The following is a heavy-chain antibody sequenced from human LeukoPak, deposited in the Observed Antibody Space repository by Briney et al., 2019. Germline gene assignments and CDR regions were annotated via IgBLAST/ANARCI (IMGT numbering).Heavy chain of an antibody. J-gene: IGHJ4*02. CDR3: ARGLRYYDYVPY. CDR2: MNPNSGNT. V-gene: IGHV1-8*01. CDR1: GYTFTSYD. Sequence: ASVNVSCKASGYTFTSYDINWVRQATGQGLEWMGWMNPNSGNTGYAQKFQGRVTMTRNTPISTAYMELSRLRSEDTAVYYCARGLRYYDYVPYWGQGTLVTVSS. D-gene: IGHD3-16*01.